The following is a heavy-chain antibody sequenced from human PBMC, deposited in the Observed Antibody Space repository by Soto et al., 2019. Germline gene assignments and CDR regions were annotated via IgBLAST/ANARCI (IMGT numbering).Heavy chain of an antibody. CDR2: ISYDGSNK. CDR1: GFTFSSYG. Sequence: PGGSLRLSCAASGFTFSSYGMHWVRQAPGKGLEWVAVISYDGSNKYYADSVKGRFTISRDNSKNTLYLQMNSLRAEDTAVYYCAKDSITIFRVVTSGDYWGQGTLVTVSS. CDR3: AKDSITIFRVVTSGDY. V-gene: IGHV3-30*18. J-gene: IGHJ4*02. D-gene: IGHD3-3*01.